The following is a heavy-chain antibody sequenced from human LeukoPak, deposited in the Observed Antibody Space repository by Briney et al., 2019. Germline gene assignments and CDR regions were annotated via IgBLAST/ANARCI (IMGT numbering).Heavy chain of an antibody. J-gene: IGHJ4*02. CDR1: GLSISNSW. D-gene: IGHD6-13*01. Sequence: GGSLRLSCEASGLSISNSWMAWVRRAPGKGLEWVANIKEDGSAKFYVDSVKGRFTISRDNAKNSLSPQMNSLRVEDTAVYYCARQQVIDYWGQGTLVTVSS. CDR2: IKEDGSAK. CDR3: ARQQVIDY. V-gene: IGHV3-7*01.